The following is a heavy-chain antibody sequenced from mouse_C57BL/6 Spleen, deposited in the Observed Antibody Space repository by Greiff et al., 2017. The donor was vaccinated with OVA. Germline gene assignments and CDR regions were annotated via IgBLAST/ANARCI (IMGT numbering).Heavy chain of an antibody. CDR1: GYTFTSYG. J-gene: IGHJ1*03. V-gene: IGHV1-81*01. CDR3: ARDPGTEWYCDV. CDR2: IYPRSGNT. D-gene: IGHD4-1*01. Sequence: QVQLQQSGAELARPGASVKLSCKASGYTFTSYGISWVKQRTGQGLEWIGEIYPRSGNTYYNEKFKGKATLTADKSSSTAYMELRSLTSEDSAVYFCARDPGTEWYCDVWGTGTTVTVSS.